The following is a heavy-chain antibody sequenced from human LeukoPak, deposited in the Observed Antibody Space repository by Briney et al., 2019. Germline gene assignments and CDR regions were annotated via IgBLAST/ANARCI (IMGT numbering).Heavy chain of an antibody. D-gene: IGHD3-3*01. CDR2: INPNSGGT. CDR3: ARGYYDFWSGYYNWFDY. Sequence: ASVKVSCKASGYSFTGYYIHWMRQAPGQGLEWMGWINPNSGGTNYAQKFQGRVTMTRDTSISTAYMELSRLRSDDTAVYYCARGYYDFWSGYYNWFDYWGQGTLVTVSS. J-gene: IGHJ4*02. V-gene: IGHV1-2*02. CDR1: GYSFTGYY.